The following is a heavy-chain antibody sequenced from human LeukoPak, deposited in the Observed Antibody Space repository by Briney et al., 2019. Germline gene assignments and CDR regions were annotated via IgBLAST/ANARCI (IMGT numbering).Heavy chain of an antibody. CDR1: GGSISSHY. Sequence: SETLSLTCTVSGGSISSHYWSWIRQPPGKGLEWIGYIYYSGSTNYNPSLKSRVTISVDTSKNQFSLKLSSVTAADTAVYYCARALNGNWFDPWGQGTLVTVSS. CDR3: ARALNGNWFDP. D-gene: IGHD3-16*02. V-gene: IGHV4-59*11. J-gene: IGHJ5*02. CDR2: IYYSGST.